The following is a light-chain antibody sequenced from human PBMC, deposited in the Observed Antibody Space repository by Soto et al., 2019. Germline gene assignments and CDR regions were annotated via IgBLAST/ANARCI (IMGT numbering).Light chain of an antibody. CDR1: HVIKSW. V-gene: IGKV1-12*01. CDR3: QQSNSFPRT. CDR2: AAS. Sequence: DIKRTQSPLSVFPLFGDKVTIPCRPSHVIKSWLAWYQQKPGKAPNLLIYAASSVQSGVPSRFSGSGSGTEFTLTISSLQPEDSATYFCQQSNSFPRTFGGGTKVEVK. J-gene: IGKJ4*01.